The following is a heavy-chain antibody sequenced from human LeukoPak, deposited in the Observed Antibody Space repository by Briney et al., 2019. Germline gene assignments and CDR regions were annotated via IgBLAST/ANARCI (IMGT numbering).Heavy chain of an antibody. CDR1: GGSNRHYC. D-gene: IGHD4/OR15-4a*01. Sequence: SLSLTRTGIGGSNRHYCWGWIRQPPGKEQERIGYIYYSGTTNYNPSLKSRVTISVDTSKNQFSLKLNSVTAADTAVYYCAREDPRTKVPEGMDVWGQGTTVTVSS. J-gene: IGHJ6*02. CDR2: IYYSGTT. CDR3: AREDPRTKVPEGMDV. V-gene: IGHV4-59*13.